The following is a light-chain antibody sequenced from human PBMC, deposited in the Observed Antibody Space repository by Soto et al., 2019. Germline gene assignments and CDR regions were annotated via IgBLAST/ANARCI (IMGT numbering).Light chain of an antibody. J-gene: IGLJ1*01. CDR1: TSDIGRYNH. CDR3: NSYTSSSPPYV. V-gene: IGLV2-14*01. Sequence: QSVLTQPASVSGSPGQSITISCTGTTSDIGRYNHVSWYQQYPGKAPKLMIYEVSNRPSGVSNRFSASKSGNTPSLTISGLQAEDEADYYCNSYTSSSPPYVFGTGTKVTVL. CDR2: EVS.